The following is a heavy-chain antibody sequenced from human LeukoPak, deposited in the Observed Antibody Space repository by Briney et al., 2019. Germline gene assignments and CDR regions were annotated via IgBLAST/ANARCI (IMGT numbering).Heavy chain of an antibody. D-gene: IGHD1-26*01. J-gene: IGHJ5*02. CDR3: ARLWENGWFDP. Sequence: SETLSLTCTVSRGSISSSSYYGGWIRQPPGKGLEWLGCIYYSGRTTYNPSLKNRVTISVDTSKNQCSLKLSSVAAEDTAVYYCARLWENGWFDPWGQGKLVTVSS. CDR1: RGSISSSSYY. V-gene: IGHV4-39*01. CDR2: IYYSGRT.